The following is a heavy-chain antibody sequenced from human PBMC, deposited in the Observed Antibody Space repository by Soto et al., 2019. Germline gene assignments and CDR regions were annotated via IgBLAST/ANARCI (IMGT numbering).Heavy chain of an antibody. V-gene: IGHV4-39*01. CDR1: GGSIISSSYY. CDR3: EDRIRGVRSGFEF. J-gene: IGHJ4*02. Sequence: TSETLCLTCSVAGGSIISSSYYRGWIRQPPGKGLEWIGSIYYSGSTYYNPSLKSRVTISVDTSKNQFSLKLSSVTAADTAVYYGEDRIRGVRSGFEFWGKGTLDPVS. D-gene: IGHD3-10*02. CDR2: IYYSGST.